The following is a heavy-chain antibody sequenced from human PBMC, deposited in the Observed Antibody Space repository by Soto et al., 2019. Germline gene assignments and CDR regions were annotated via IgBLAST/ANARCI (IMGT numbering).Heavy chain of an antibody. CDR1: GGTFSSYA. V-gene: IGHV1-69*13. Sequence: AASVKVSCKASGGTFSSYAISWVRQAPGQGLEWMGGIIPIFGTANYAQKFQGRVTITADESTSTAYMELSSLRSEDTAVYYCASKATGLRFLEWFQYGMDVWGQGTTVTVSS. D-gene: IGHD3-3*01. CDR3: ASKATGLRFLEWFQYGMDV. CDR2: IIPIFGTA. J-gene: IGHJ6*02.